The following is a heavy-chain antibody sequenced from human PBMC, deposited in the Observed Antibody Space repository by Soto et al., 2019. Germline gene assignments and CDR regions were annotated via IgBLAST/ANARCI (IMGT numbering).Heavy chain of an antibody. CDR3: ARVNRGAFDY. CDR1: VGSIRDYY. CDR2: IFYTGST. V-gene: IGHV4-59*01. Sequence: SETLSLTCTVSVGSIRDYYWVWIRQPPGKGLEWIGSIFYTGSTDYNPSLKSRVSISLATPKNQFSLNLVSVTSADTAVYYCARVNRGAFDYWGQGALVTVSS. J-gene: IGHJ4*02.